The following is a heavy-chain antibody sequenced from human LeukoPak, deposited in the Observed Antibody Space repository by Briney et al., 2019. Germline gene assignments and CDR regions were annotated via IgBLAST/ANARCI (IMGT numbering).Heavy chain of an antibody. CDR2: ISTYNGNT. CDR1: GYTFTSYG. D-gene: IGHD4-23*01. J-gene: IGHJ4*02. Sequence: ASVKVSCKASGYTFTSYGITWVRQAPGQGLEWMGWISTYNGNTNYAQKFQGRVTMTTDTSTSTAYMDLGSLRSDDTAVYYCARRRWDHWLATFDYWGQGTLVTVSS. V-gene: IGHV1-18*01. CDR3: ARRRWDHWLATFDY.